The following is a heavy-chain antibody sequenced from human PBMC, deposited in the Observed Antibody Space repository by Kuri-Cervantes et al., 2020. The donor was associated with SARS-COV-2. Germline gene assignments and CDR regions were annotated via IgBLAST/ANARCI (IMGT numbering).Heavy chain of an antibody. CDR1: GFTFSDYY. V-gene: IGHV3-30-3*01. J-gene: IGHJ4*02. Sequence: GESLKISCAASGFTFSDYYMSWIRQAPGKGLEWVAVISYDGSNKYYADSVKGRFTISRDNSKNTLYLQMNSLRAEDTAVYYCARDWDDYGDYGFDYWGQGTLVTVSS. CDR3: ARDWDDYGDYGFDY. D-gene: IGHD4-17*01. CDR2: ISYDGSNK.